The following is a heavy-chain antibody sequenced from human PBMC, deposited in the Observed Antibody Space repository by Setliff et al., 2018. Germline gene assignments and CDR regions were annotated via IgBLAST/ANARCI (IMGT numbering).Heavy chain of an antibody. V-gene: IGHV1-46*01. J-gene: IGHJ4*02. CDR2: IIPSTGNT. CDR1: GYTFTSYY. Sequence: SVKVSCKASGYTFTSYYMHWVRQAPGQGLEWMTMIIPSTGNTNYAQKFQGRVTMTADTSTNTVYMDLSSLGSEDTAVYYCVRERRGEHFDYWGQGTLVTVSS. CDR3: VRERRGEHFDY.